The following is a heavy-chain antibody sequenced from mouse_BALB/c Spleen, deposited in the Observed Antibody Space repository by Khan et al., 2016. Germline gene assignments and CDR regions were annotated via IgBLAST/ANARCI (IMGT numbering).Heavy chain of an antibody. CDR1: GFTFSTYA. CDR2: ISSGGTT. D-gene: IGHD1-1*01. V-gene: IGHV5-6-5*01. Sequence: EVELVESGGGLVKPGGSLKLSCAASGFTFSTYAMSWVRQTPEKRLEWVASISSGGTTYYPDSLKGRFTISRDNARNILYVQMSSLRSEDTAMYYCASGVTTVVDYFDYWGQGTTLTVSS. CDR3: ASGVTTVVDYFDY. J-gene: IGHJ2*01.